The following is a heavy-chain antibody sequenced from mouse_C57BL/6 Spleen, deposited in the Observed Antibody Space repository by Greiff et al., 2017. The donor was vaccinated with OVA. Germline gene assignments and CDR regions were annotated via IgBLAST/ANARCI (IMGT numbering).Heavy chain of an antibody. Sequence: EVQRVESGGDLVKPGGSLKLSCAASGFTFSSYGMSWVRQTPDKRLEWVATISSGGSYTYYPDSVKGRFTISRDNAKNTLYLQMSSLKSEDTAMYYCASRRYDYDEFAYWGQGTLVTVSA. CDR1: GFTFSSYG. D-gene: IGHD2-4*01. CDR2: ISSGGSYT. V-gene: IGHV5-6*01. J-gene: IGHJ3*01. CDR3: ASRRYDYDEFAY.